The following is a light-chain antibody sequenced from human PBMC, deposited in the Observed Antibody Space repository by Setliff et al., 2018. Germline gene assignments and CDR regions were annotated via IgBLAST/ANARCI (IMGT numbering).Light chain of an antibody. CDR1: SRDVGAHDF. Sequence: QSALTQPASVSESPGQSITISCTGTSRDVGAHDFVSWYQQRPGKAPKLIIYDVNNRPSGVSNRFSGSKSGNTASLTISGLQAEDDADYYCSSHTTSSTGVFGGWTKVTVL. CDR3: SSHTTSSTGV. CDR2: DVN. J-gene: IGLJ3*02. V-gene: IGLV2-14*03.